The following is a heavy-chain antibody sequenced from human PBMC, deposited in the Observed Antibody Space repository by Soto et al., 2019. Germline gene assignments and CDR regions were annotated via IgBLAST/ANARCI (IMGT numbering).Heavy chain of an antibody. V-gene: IGHV4-31*03. D-gene: IGHD3-9*01. CDR2: IYYSGST. Sequence: PSETLSHTCTVSGDSISRGASSSGISQHPGKGLEWIGYIYYSGSTYYNPSLKSRLTISLDTSNNQFSLRLNSVTAADTAVYYCARIKSAYYKIISYGFEYWGRGTLDTVSS. CDR1: GDSISRGAS. J-gene: IGHJ4*02. CDR3: ARIKSAYYKIISYGFEY.